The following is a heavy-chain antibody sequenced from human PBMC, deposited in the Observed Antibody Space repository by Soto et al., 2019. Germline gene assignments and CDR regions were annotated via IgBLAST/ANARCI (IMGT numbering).Heavy chain of an antibody. CDR2: IYYSGST. V-gene: IGHV4-31*01. CDR1: GGSISSGGYY. J-gene: IGHJ4*02. CDR3: ARAGYCSGGSCYSLYCFDY. D-gene: IGHD2-15*01. Sequence: QVQLQESGPGLVKPSQTLSLTCTVSGGSISSGGYYWSWIRQHPGKGLEWIGYIYYSGSTYYNPSLKSLVTISVDTSKNQFSLKLSSVTAADTAVYYCARAGYCSGGSCYSLYCFDYWGQGTLVTVSS.